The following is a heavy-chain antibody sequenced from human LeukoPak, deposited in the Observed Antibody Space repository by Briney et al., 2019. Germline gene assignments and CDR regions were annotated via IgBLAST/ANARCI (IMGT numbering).Heavy chain of an antibody. J-gene: IGHJ6*04. CDR3: ARDVDTALMDV. D-gene: IGHD5-18*01. V-gene: IGHV4-34*01. CDR2: IDQRGRA. CDR1: GPSFSGYY. Sequence: SETLSLTCAVYGPSFSGYYWSWIRQPPGKGLEWIGEIDQRGRAKYNPSLKSRVSTSIDTSKNQFSLNLSSVTAADTAVYYCARDVDTALMDVWGEGTTVIVSS.